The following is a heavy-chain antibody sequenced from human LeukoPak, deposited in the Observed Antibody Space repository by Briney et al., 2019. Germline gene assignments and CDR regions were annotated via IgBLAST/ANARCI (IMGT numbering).Heavy chain of an antibody. Sequence: GRSLRLSCAASGFTFSSYGMHWVRQAPGKGLEWVAVIWYDGSNEYYADSVKGRFTISRDNSKNTLYLQMNSLRAEDTAVYYCARDPNSFWSGYLYYGMDVWGQGTTVTVSS. D-gene: IGHD3-3*01. V-gene: IGHV3-33*01. CDR3: ARDPNSFWSGYLYYGMDV. CDR1: GFTFSSYG. CDR2: IWYDGSNE. J-gene: IGHJ6*02.